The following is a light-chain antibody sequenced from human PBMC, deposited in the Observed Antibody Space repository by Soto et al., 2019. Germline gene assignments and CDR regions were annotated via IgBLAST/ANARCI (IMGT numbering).Light chain of an antibody. CDR3: QQYSSYWT. J-gene: IGKJ1*01. CDR2: DAS. CDR1: QSISSW. V-gene: IGKV1-5*01. Sequence: DIQMTQSPSTLSGSVGDRVTITCRASQSISSWLAWYQQKPGKAPKLLIYDASRLESGVPSRFSGSGSGTEFTLTISSPQPDDFATYYCQQYSSYWTFGQGTKVDIK.